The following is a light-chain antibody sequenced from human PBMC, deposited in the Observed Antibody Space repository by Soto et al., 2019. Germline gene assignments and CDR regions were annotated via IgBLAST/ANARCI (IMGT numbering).Light chain of an antibody. CDR3: QSADSSGTHAV. V-gene: IGLV3-25*03. Sequence: SSELTQPPSVSVSPGQTARITCSGDALPTQYAYWYQQKPGQAPVVLIYKDSERPSGIPERFSGSSSGTTVTLTISGVQAEDEADYYCQSADSSGTHAVFGGGTQLTVL. CDR1: ALPTQY. CDR2: KDS. J-gene: IGLJ7*01.